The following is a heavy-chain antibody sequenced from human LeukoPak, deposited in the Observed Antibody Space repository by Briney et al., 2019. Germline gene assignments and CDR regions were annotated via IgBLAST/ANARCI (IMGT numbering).Heavy chain of an antibody. Sequence: ASVKVSCKASGGTFSSYAISWVRQAPGQGLEWMGGIIPIFGTANYAQKFQGRVTITADESTSTAYMELSSLRSEDTAVYYCARGTPGEVVPAAMFYYYMDVWGKGTPVTVSS. D-gene: IGHD2-2*01. V-gene: IGHV1-69*13. CDR1: GGTFSSYA. CDR2: IIPIFGTA. J-gene: IGHJ6*03. CDR3: ARGTPGEVVPAAMFYYYMDV.